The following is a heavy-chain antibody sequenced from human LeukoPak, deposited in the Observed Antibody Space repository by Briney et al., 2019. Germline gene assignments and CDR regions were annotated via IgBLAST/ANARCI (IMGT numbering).Heavy chain of an antibody. D-gene: IGHD3-9*01. Sequence: GGSLRLSCAASGFTFSSYATSWVRQAPGKGLEWVSAISGSGGSTYYADSVKGRFTISRDNSKNTLYLQMNSLRAEDTAVYYCAKDQRYDILTGYFEQDYWGQGTLVTVSS. CDR1: GFTFSSYA. CDR2: ISGSGGST. V-gene: IGHV3-23*01. CDR3: AKDQRYDILTGYFEQDY. J-gene: IGHJ4*02.